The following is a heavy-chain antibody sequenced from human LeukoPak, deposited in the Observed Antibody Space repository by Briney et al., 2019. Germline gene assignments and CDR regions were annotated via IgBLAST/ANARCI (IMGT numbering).Heavy chain of an antibody. V-gene: IGHV3-11*01. J-gene: IGHJ4*02. CDR3: ARGRYYDSSGYAIDY. CDR1: GFTFSDYY. CDR2: ISSSGSTI. Sequence: GGSLRLSCAASGFTFSDYYMSWIRQAPGKGLERVSYISSSGSTIYYADSVKGRFTISRDNAKNSLYLQMNSLRAEDTAVYYCARGRYYDSSGYAIDYWGQGTLVTVSS. D-gene: IGHD3-22*01.